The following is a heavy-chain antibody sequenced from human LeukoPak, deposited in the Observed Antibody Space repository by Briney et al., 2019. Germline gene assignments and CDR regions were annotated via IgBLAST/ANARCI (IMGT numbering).Heavy chain of an antibody. D-gene: IGHD3-3*01. Sequence: GGSLGLSCAASGFTFSSYGMHWVCQAPGKGLEWVAVIWYDGSNKYYADSVKGRFTISRDNSKNTLYLQMNSLRAEDTAVYYCARTSITIFGVVINDYGMDVWGHGTTVTVSS. J-gene: IGHJ6*02. V-gene: IGHV3-33*01. CDR2: IWYDGSNK. CDR1: GFTFSSYG. CDR3: ARTSITIFGVVINDYGMDV.